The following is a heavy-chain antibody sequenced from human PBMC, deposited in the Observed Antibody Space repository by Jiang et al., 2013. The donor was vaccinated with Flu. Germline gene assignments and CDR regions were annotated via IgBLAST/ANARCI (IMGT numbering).Heavy chain of an antibody. Sequence: LVKPSQTLSLTCAVSGGSISSGGYSWSWIRQPPGKGLEWIGYIYYSGSTYYNPSLKSRVTISVDTSKNQFSLKLSSVTAADTAVYYCARGARVPKYYYDSSGPRYYWFDPWGQGTLVTVSS. V-gene: IGHV4-30-4*07. J-gene: IGHJ5*02. D-gene: IGHD3-22*01. CDR1: GGSISSGGYS. CDR3: ARGARVPKYYYDSSGPRYYWFDP. CDR2: IYYSGST.